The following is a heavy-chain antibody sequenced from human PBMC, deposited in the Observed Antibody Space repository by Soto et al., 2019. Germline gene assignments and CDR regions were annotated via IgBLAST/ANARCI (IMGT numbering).Heavy chain of an antibody. V-gene: IGHV4-31*03. CDR3: ARGYDDSSNYPLDDDYDMDV. CDR2: IYYSGTT. Sequence: SESLSLTCTVSGGSISSGLYYWSWIRQHPGKGLEWIGYIYYSGTTYYNPSLKSRVIISVDTSRNQFSLRLSSVTAADTAVYYCARGYDDSSNYPLDDDYDMDVWGQGTTVTVSS. J-gene: IGHJ6*02. CDR1: GGSISSGLYY. D-gene: IGHD3-22*01.